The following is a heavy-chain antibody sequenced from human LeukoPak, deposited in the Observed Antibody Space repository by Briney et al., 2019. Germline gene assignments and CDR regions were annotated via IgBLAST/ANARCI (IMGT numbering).Heavy chain of an antibody. Sequence: GGSLRLSCAASGFTFSSYAMSWVRQAPGKGLEWVSAISGSGSSTYYADSVKGRFTISRDNSKNTLYLQMNSLRAEDTAVYYCAKDQSSGYYPYYFDYWGQGTLVTVSS. D-gene: IGHD3-22*01. J-gene: IGHJ4*02. CDR1: GFTFSSYA. V-gene: IGHV3-23*01. CDR2: ISGSGSST. CDR3: AKDQSSGYYPYYFDY.